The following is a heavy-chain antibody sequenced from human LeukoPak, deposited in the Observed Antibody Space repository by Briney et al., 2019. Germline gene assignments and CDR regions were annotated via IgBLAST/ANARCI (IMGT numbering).Heavy chain of an antibody. CDR2: IATGGSAI. Sequence: GGSLRLSCAASGFTFSSYEMSWVRQAPGKGLEWVSYIATGGSAIYYADPVKGRFTISRDNAKNSLYLQMNSLRAEDMAVYYCVRGGYCSSTICYWYNAFDMWGQGTMVTVSS. V-gene: IGHV3-48*03. CDR1: GFTFSSYE. D-gene: IGHD2-2*01. CDR3: VRGGYCSSTICYWYNAFDM. J-gene: IGHJ3*02.